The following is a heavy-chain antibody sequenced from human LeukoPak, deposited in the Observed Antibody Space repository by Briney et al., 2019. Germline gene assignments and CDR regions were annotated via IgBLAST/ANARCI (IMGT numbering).Heavy chain of an antibody. Sequence: PGGSLRLSCAASGFTFNNYAMSWVRQAPGKGLECVSTISNSYNTYYADSVKDRFTISRDNSKNMLYLQMDSLRADDTAIYYCAKRAGQQLTYWYIDLWGRGTLVSVSS. CDR2: ISNSYNT. CDR3: AKRAGQQLTYWYIDL. CDR1: GFTFNNYA. J-gene: IGHJ2*01. V-gene: IGHV3-23*01. D-gene: IGHD6-13*01.